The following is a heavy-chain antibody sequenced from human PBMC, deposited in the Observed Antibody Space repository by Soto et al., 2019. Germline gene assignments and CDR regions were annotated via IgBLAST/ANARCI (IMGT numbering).Heavy chain of an antibody. D-gene: IGHD6-6*01. Sequence: ASVKVSCKASGYTFTSQYMHWVRQAPGQGLEWMGIINPSGGSTSYAQKFQGRVTMTRDTSTSTVYMELSSLRSEDTAVYYCAMREGYSSSVYYCYGMDVWGQGTTVTVSS. J-gene: IGHJ6*02. CDR3: AMREGYSSSVYYCYGMDV. CDR2: INPSGGST. V-gene: IGHV1-46*01. CDR1: GYTFTSQY.